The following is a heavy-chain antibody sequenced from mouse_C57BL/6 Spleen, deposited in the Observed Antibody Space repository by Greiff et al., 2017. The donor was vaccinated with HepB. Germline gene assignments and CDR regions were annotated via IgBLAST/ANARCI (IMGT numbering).Heavy chain of an antibody. Sequence: EVNLVESGAGLVKPGGSLKLSCAASGFTFSSYAMSWVRQTPEKRLEWVAYISSGGDYIYYADTVKGRFTISRDNARNTLYLQMSSLKSEDTAMYYCTREGIYYGPYYFDYWGQGTTLTVSS. CDR1: GFTFSSYA. V-gene: IGHV5-9-1*02. J-gene: IGHJ2*01. D-gene: IGHD1-1*01. CDR2: ISSGGDYI. CDR3: TREGIYYGPYYFDY.